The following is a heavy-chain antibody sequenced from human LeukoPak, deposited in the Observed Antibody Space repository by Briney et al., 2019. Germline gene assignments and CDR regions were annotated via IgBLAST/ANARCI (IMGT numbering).Heavy chain of an antibody. Sequence: GGSLRLSCAASGFTFSSYSMNWVRQAPGKGLEWVSSISSSSYIYYADSVKGRFTISRDNAKNSLYLQMNSLRAEDTAVYYCARDQSGYCSGGSCYSYYYYMDVWGKGTTVTVSS. CDR2: ISSSSYI. J-gene: IGHJ6*03. CDR3: ARDQSGYCSGGSCYSYYYYMDV. V-gene: IGHV3-21*01. CDR1: GFTFSSYS. D-gene: IGHD2-15*01.